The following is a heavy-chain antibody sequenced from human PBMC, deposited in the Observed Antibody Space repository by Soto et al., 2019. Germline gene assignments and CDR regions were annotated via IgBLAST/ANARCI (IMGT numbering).Heavy chain of an antibody. CDR2: ISGSGGST. CDR3: AKDPHYCGGDCYPNCYFDL. Sequence: EVQLLESGGGLVQPGGSLRLSCAASGFTFSSYAMSWVRQAPGKGLEWVSAISGSGGSTYDADSVKGRFTTSRDNSKNTLYLQMNSLRAEDMAVYYCAKDPHYCGGDCYPNCYFDLWGRGTLVTVSS. V-gene: IGHV3-23*01. D-gene: IGHD2-21*02. J-gene: IGHJ2*01. CDR1: GFTFSSYA.